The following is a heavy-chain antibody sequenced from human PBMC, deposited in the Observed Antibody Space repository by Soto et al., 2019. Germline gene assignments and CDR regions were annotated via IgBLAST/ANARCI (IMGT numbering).Heavy chain of an antibody. J-gene: IGHJ3*01. CDR1: GYSFANYW. Sequence: GESLKISCRTSGYSFANYWIGWVRQMPGKGLEWMGIIYPGDSDTRYSPSFQGQVTISADESISTAYLQWSSLKASDTAMDYCIRHTGTTTTNAFDFWGLGTMVTVSS. V-gene: IGHV5-51*01. CDR2: IYPGDSDT. D-gene: IGHD1-26*01. CDR3: IRHTGTTTTNAFDF.